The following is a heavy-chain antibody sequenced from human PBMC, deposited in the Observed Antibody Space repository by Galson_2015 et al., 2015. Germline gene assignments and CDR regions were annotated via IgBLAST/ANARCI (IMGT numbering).Heavy chain of an antibody. CDR2: ISYDGSNK. D-gene: IGHD2-2*01. Sequence: SLRLSCAASGFTFSSYGMHWVRQVPGKGLEWVAVISYDGSNKYYADSVKERFTISRDSFKNTLYLQMNSLRPEDTAVYYCARQGLPQCTTTSCSTDYWGQGILVTVSS. V-gene: IGHV3-30*03. CDR3: ARQGLPQCTTTSCSTDY. J-gene: IGHJ4*02. CDR1: GFTFSSYG.